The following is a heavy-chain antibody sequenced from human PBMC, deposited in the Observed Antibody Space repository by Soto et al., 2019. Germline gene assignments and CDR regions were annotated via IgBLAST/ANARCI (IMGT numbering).Heavy chain of an antibody. Sequence: SETLSLTCTVSGGSISSGGYYWSWIRQHPGKGLEWIGYIYYSGSTYYNPSLKSRVTISVDTSKNQFSLKLSSVTAADTAVYYCAGSVAATRALFYWGQGTLVTVSS. CDR3: AGSVAATRALFY. D-gene: IGHD2-15*01. CDR1: GGSISSGGYY. J-gene: IGHJ4*02. CDR2: IYYSGST. V-gene: IGHV4-31*03.